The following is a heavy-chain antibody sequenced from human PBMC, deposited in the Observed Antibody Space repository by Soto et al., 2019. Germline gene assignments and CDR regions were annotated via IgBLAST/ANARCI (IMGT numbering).Heavy chain of an antibody. V-gene: IGHV4-4*02. J-gene: IGHJ5*02. CDR2: VYHTGDT. Sequence: PSYTLSLTCGFSGGTVASSHWWSWVRQSPSRGLEWIGNVYHTGDTNFNPSLQSRVTFSVDKSNNQFSLRLTSLTAADTAVYFCAREIVTAGGNNYFDPWGPGTLVTSP. CDR3: AREIVTAGGNNYFDP. CDR1: GGTVASSHW. D-gene: IGHD2-21*02.